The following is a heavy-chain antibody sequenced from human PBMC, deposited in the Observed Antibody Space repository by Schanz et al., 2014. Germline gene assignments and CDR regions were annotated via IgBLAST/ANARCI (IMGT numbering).Heavy chain of an antibody. CDR1: GFTFRGYW. CDR2: IEPDGSEK. J-gene: IGHJ4*02. D-gene: IGHD1-7*01. V-gene: IGHV3-7*01. CDR3: ARAGGLPGTSRGLFDY. Sequence: EVQSVESGGGLVQPGGSLRVSCAASGFTFRGYWMTWVRQAPGKGLEWVANIEPDGSEKYYVDSVKGRFTISRDNAKNLLYLEMSSLRVEDTDMYYCARAGGLPGTSRGLFDYWGQGALVTVSS.